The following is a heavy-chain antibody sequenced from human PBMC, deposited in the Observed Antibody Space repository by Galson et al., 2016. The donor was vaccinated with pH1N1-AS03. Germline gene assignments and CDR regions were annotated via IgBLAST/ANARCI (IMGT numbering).Heavy chain of an antibody. J-gene: IGHJ4*02. Sequence: SLRLSCAASGFTFHDYTMHWVRQAPGKGLDWVSLITLDGAHTFYADSVKGRFTISRDNTRDSLHLQMNSLRTEDTALYYCAREKNRVIDVCGQGTLVTVSS. V-gene: IGHV3-43*01. CDR1: GFTFHDYT. D-gene: IGHD1-14*01. CDR2: ITLDGAHT. CDR3: AREKNRVIDV.